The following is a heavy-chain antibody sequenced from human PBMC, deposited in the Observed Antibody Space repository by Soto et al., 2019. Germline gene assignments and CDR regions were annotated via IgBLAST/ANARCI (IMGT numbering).Heavy chain of an antibody. CDR2: ISSSSSTI. V-gene: IGHV3-48*02. Sequence: PGGSLRLSCAASGFTFSSYSRNWVRQAPGKGLEWVSYISSSSSTIYYADSVKGRFTISRDNAKNSLYLQMNSLRDEDTAVYYCARDPLTPYYYGSGSYYFDYWGQGTLVTVPS. J-gene: IGHJ4*02. D-gene: IGHD3-10*01. CDR1: GFTFSSYS. CDR3: ARDPLTPYYYGSGSYYFDY.